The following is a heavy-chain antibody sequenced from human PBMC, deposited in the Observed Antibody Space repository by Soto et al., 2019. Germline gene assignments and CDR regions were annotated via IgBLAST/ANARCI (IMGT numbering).Heavy chain of an antibody. D-gene: IGHD3-16*02. CDR2: IYWDDDK. Sequence: SGPTLVNPTQTLTLTCTFSGFSLSTSGVGVGWIRQPPGKALEWLALIYWDDDKRYSPSLKSRLTITKDTSKNQVFLTMTNMDPVDTATYYCAHSLYYDYIWGSYRYMFDYWGQGTLVTVSS. V-gene: IGHV2-5*02. CDR1: GFSLSTSGVG. J-gene: IGHJ4*02. CDR3: AHSLYYDYIWGSYRYMFDY.